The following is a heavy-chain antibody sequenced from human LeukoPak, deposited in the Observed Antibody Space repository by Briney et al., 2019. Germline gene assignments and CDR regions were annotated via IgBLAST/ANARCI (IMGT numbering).Heavy chain of an antibody. D-gene: IGHD1-1*01. J-gene: IGHJ6*02. CDR1: GFTFSSYS. V-gene: IGHV3-21*01. Sequence: GGSLRLSCAASGFTFSSYSMNWVRQAPGKGLEWVSSISSSSSYIYYADSVKGRFTISRDNAKNSLYLQMNSLGAEDTAVYYCASSSWNVDYYYGMDVWGQGPTVTVSS. CDR3: ASSSWNVDYYYGMDV. CDR2: ISSSSSYI.